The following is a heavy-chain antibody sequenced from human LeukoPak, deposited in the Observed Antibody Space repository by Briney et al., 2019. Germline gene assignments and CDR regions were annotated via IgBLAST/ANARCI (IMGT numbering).Heavy chain of an antibody. D-gene: IGHD1-26*01. V-gene: IGHV3-74*03. CDR3: AREARVGGALQY. CDR1: GLTFSTYW. CDR2: INPDGSIR. Sequence: GGSLRLSCAASGLTFSTYWMHWVRQAPGKGLAWVARINPDGSIRTYANSVQGRVTISRDTAKDTLYLQMNSLRAEDTAVYYCAREARVGGALQYWGQGTPVTVSS. J-gene: IGHJ4*02.